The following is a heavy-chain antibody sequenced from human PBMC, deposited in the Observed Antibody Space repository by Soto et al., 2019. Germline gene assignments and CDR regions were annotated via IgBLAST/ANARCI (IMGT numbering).Heavy chain of an antibody. D-gene: IGHD2-2*01. CDR3: ARELGYCSSTSCARGHYYYYGMDV. CDR1: GYTFTSYD. Sequence: ASVKVSCKASGYTFTSYDINWVRQATGQGLEWMGWMNPNSGNTGYAQKFQGRVTISVDKSKNQFSLKLSSVTAADTAVYYCARELGYCSSTSCARGHYYYYGMDVWGQGTTVTVSS. J-gene: IGHJ6*02. CDR2: MNPNSGNT. V-gene: IGHV1-8*01.